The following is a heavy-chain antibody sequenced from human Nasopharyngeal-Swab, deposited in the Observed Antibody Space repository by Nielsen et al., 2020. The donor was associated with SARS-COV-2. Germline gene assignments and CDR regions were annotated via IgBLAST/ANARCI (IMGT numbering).Heavy chain of an antibody. CDR2: ITGRGGDT. Sequence: GASLKISCAASGFTFNNYAMAWVRQSPRQVLEWVSAITGRGGDTYYADYVKGRFTVSRDNSQNTLFLQMNSLRAEDTAVYYCVKDHFYDTNGYPPCTYGMDVWGQGTTVTVSS. J-gene: IGHJ6*02. V-gene: IGHV3-23*01. CDR1: GFTFNNYA. CDR3: VKDHFYDTNGYPPCTYGMDV. D-gene: IGHD3-22*01.